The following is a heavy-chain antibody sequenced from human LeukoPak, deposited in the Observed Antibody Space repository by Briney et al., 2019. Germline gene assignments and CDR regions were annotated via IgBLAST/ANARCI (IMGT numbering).Heavy chain of an antibody. CDR3: GRGPGYRSDY. J-gene: IGHJ4*02. CDR2: INQDGSEK. D-gene: IGHD5-12*01. V-gene: IGHV3-7*05. CDR1: GLSFNSYW. Sequence: GGSLRLSCAASGLSFNSYWMTWVRQAPGKGLEWVANINQDGSEKNYVGSVKGRFTISRDSAKKSLYLQMNSLRAEDTAVYYCGRGPGYRSDYWGQGTLVTVSS.